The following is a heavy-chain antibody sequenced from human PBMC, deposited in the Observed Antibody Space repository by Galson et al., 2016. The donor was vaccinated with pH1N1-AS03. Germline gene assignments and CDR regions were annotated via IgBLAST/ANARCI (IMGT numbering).Heavy chain of an antibody. V-gene: IGHV1-2*02. CDR2: INTDSGGT. CDR3: VRDSPHSSSTNYAFEF. CDR1: GYAFTDYY. Sequence: SVKVSCKASGYAFTDYYMHLLRQAPGQGLEWMAWINTDSGGTDYAQKFQGRVTMTRDASISTTYMELSSLRSDDTAVYYCVRDSPHSSSTNYAFEFWGRGTMGTVSS. D-gene: IGHD6-13*01. J-gene: IGHJ3*01.